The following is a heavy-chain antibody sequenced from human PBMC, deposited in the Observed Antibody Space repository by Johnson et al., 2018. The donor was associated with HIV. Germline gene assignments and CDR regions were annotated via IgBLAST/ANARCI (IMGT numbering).Heavy chain of an antibody. CDR3: AKGGSSWSDDAFDI. V-gene: IGHV3-13*01. D-gene: IGHD6-13*01. CDR2: IGPAADT. CDR1: GFTFSSYD. Sequence: VQLVESGGGLVQPGGSLRLSCAASGFTFSSYDIHWVRQATGKGLESVSPIGPAADTYYVDSVKGRFTISRDNAKNSLYLQMNSLRAEDTAVYYCAKGGSSWSDDAFDIWGQGT. J-gene: IGHJ3*02.